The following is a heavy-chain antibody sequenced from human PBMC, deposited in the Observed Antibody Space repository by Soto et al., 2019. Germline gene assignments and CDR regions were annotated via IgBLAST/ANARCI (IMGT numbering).Heavy chain of an antibody. V-gene: IGHV3-33*01. D-gene: IGHD6-6*01. Sequence: PGGSLRLSCAASGFTFSSYGMHWVRQAPGKGLEWVAVIWYDGSNKYYADSVKGRFTISRDNSKNTLYLQMNSLRAEDTAVYYCAREGSSSTKPGYFDLWGRGTLVTVSS. J-gene: IGHJ2*01. CDR2: IWYDGSNK. CDR3: AREGSSSTKPGYFDL. CDR1: GFTFSSYG.